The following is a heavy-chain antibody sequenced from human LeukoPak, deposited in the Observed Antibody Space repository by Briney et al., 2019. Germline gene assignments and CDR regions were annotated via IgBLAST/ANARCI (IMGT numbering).Heavy chain of an antibody. J-gene: IGHJ5*02. CDR2: IYYSGST. CDR1: GGSISSSSYY. V-gene: IGHV4-39*01. Sequence: SETLSLTCTVSGGSISSSSYYWGWIRQPPGKGLEWIGSIYYSGSTYYNPSLKSRVTISVDTSKNQFSLKLSSVTAADTAVYYCARHVGRSGYDRNWFDPWGQGTLVTVSS. D-gene: IGHD5-12*01. CDR3: ARHVGRSGYDRNWFDP.